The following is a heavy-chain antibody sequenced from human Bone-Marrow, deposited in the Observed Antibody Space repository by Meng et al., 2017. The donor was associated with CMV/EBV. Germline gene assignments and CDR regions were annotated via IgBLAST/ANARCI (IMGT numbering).Heavy chain of an antibody. CDR3: ARDRLMGRDVWGSPTPLGY. Sequence: ASVKVSCKASGYTFTSYGISWVRQAPGQGLEWMGWISAYNGNTNYAQKLQGRVTMTTDTSTSTAYMELRSLRSDDTAVYYCARDRLMGRDVWGSPTPLGYWGQGPLVTVSS. J-gene: IGHJ4*02. V-gene: IGHV1-18*01. CDR1: GYTFTSYG. CDR2: ISAYNGNT. D-gene: IGHD3-16*01.